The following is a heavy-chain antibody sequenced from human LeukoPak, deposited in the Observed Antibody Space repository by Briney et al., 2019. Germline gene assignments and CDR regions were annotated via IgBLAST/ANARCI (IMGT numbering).Heavy chain of an antibody. J-gene: IGHJ4*02. CDR1: EFTFSSYS. CDR2: IKKTGSET. V-gene: IGHV3-7*01. Sequence: GGSLRLSCAASEFTFSSYSMNWVRQAPGKGLEWVAYIKKTGSETYYVDSVKGRFTITRDNTRNSLFLQMYSLRAEDTAVYFCAREDGYCSGGNCYSYFDSWGQGTLVTVSS. D-gene: IGHD2-15*01. CDR3: AREDGYCSGGNCYSYFDS.